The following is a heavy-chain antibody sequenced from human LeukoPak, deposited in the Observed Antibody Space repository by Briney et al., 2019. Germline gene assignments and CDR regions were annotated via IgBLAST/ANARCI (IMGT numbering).Heavy chain of an antibody. CDR1: GYTFTGYY. CDR2: INPNSGGT. J-gene: IGHJ5*02. V-gene: IGHV1-2*02. D-gene: IGHD3-16*02. Sequence: ASVKVSCKASGYTFTGYYMHWVRQAPGQGLEWMGWINPNSGGTNYAQKLQGRVTMTTDTSTSTAYMELRSLRSDDTAVYYCMITFGGVIPWFDPWGQGTLVTVSS. CDR3: MITFGGVIPWFDP.